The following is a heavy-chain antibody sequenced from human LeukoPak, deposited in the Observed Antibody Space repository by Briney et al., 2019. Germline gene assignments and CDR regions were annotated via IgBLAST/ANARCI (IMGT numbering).Heavy chain of an antibody. Sequence: HSGGSLRLSCAASGFTFSSYAMSWVRQAPGKGLEWVSAISGSGGSTYYADSVKGRFTISRDNSKNPLYLQMNSLRAEDTAVYYCAKGYHYDSSGYHDYWGQGTLVTVSS. CDR1: GFTFSSYA. D-gene: IGHD3-22*01. CDR3: AKGYHYDSSGYHDY. V-gene: IGHV3-23*01. CDR2: ISGSGGST. J-gene: IGHJ4*02.